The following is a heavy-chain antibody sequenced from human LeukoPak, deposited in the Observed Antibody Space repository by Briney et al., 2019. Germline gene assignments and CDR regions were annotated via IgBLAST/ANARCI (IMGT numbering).Heavy chain of an antibody. CDR1: GYTFTGYY. D-gene: IGHD3-3*01. Sequence: ASVKVSCKASGYTFTGYYMHWVRQAPGHGLEWMGWINPNSGGTNYAQKFQGRVTMTRDTSISTAYMELSRLRSDDPAVYYCARLHYDFWSGSTPSYYFDYWGQGTLVTVSS. CDR3: ARLHYDFWSGSTPSYYFDY. CDR2: INPNSGGT. J-gene: IGHJ4*02. V-gene: IGHV1-2*02.